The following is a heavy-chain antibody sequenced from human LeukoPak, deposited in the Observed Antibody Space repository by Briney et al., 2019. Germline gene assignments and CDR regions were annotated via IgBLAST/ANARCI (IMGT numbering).Heavy chain of an antibody. CDR1: GFTFSSYS. Sequence: AGGSLRLSCAASGFTFSSYSMNWVRQAPGKGLEWVSYISSSSSTIYYADSVKGRFTISRDNAKNSLYLQMNSLRAEDTAVYYCSKDRSDNTTWYVGSHWGQGTLVTVSS. J-gene: IGHJ4*02. V-gene: IGHV3-48*04. CDR2: ISSSSSTI. CDR3: SKDRSDNTTWYVGSH. D-gene: IGHD3-10*02.